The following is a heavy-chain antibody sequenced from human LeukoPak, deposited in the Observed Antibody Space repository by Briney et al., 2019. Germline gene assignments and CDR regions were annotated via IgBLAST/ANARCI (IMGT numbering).Heavy chain of an antibody. CDR1: GFTFSSYW. Sequence: PGRSLRLSCAASGFTFSSYWMHWVRQAPGKGLVWVSRINSDGSSTSYADSVKGRFTISRDNAKNTLYLQMNSLRAEDTAVYYCAGFLPTRGGYNYYYGMDVWGQGTTVTVSS. J-gene: IGHJ6*02. D-gene: IGHD2-2*02. CDR2: INSDGSST. V-gene: IGHV3-74*01. CDR3: AGFLPTRGGYNYYYGMDV.